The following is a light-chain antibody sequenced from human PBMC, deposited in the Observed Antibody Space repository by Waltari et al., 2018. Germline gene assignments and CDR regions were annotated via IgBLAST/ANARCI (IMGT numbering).Light chain of an antibody. V-gene: IGLV2-14*01. CDR2: DVS. Sequence: QSALTQPASVSGSPGQSITISCTGTSSDVGGYNYVSWYQQHPGKAPKLMIYDVSNRRSEVSNRFSGSKSGNTASLTISGLQAEDEAVYYCSAYTSSSTLEVFGTGTKVTVL. CDR1: SSDVGGYNY. J-gene: IGLJ1*01. CDR3: SAYTSSSTLEV.